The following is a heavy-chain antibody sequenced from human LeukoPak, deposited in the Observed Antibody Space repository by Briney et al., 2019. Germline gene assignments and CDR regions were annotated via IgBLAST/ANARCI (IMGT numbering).Heavy chain of an antibody. V-gene: IGHV4-30-2*01. Sequence: SETLSLTCAVSGGSISSGGYSWSWIRQPPGTGLEWIGYIYHSGSTYYNPSLKSRVTISVDRSKNQFSLKLSSVTAADTAVYYCARGGSGSTRDYYGMDVWGQGTTVTVSS. CDR2: IYHSGST. CDR1: GGSISSGGYS. CDR3: ARGGSGSTRDYYGMDV. J-gene: IGHJ6*02. D-gene: IGHD3-10*01.